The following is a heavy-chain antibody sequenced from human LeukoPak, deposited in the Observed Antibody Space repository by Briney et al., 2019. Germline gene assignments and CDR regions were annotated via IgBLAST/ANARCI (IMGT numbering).Heavy chain of an antibody. Sequence: ASVKVSCKASGYTFTGYYIHWVRQAPGQGLEWMGRINPDSGGTNYAQKFQGRVTMTRDTSISTVSMELSRLRSDDTAVYYCAREESDGDYVHGWYFDLWGRGTLVTVSS. D-gene: IGHD4-17*01. CDR3: AREESDGDYVHGWYFDL. CDR2: INPDSGGT. V-gene: IGHV1-2*06. CDR1: GYTFTGYY. J-gene: IGHJ2*01.